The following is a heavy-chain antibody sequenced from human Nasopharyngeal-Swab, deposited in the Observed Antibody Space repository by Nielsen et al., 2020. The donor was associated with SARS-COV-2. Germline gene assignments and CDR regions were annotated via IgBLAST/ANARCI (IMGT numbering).Heavy chain of an antibody. V-gene: IGHV4-31*03. J-gene: IGHJ4*02. CDR3: ARGTPFDY. Sequence: SETLSLTCTVSGGSISSGDYYWIWIRPLPGKGLEWIGYIYRLGGTSYNPSLKSRVTISLDASNNQFSLGLSSVTAADTAMFYCARGTPFDYWGQGILVTVSS. CDR2: IYRLGGT. CDR1: GGSISSGDYY.